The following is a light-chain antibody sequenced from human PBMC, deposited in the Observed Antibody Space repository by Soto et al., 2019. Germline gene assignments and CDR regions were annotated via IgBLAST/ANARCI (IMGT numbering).Light chain of an antibody. CDR1: ESVSGN. Sequence: EIVMTQSPVTLSVSPGERATLSCRASESVSGNLAWYQQKPGQAPRLLIYDTASRATAIPARFSGSGSGTEFTLTISSLQSEVFAVYYCQLYSQWPTFGQGTLLEIK. V-gene: IGKV3-15*01. J-gene: IGKJ5*01. CDR3: QLYSQWPT. CDR2: DTA.